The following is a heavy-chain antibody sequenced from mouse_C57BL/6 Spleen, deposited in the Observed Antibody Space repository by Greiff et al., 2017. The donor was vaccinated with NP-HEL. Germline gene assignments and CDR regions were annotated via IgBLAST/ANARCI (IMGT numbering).Heavy chain of an antibody. Sequence: QVQLKQPGAELVKPGASVKMSCKASGYTFTSYWITWVKQRPGQGLEWIGDIYPGSGSTNYNEKFKSKATLTVDTSSSTAYVQLSSLTSEDSAVYYCARELLRSYAMDYWGQGTSVTVSS. CDR1: GYTFTSYW. D-gene: IGHD1-1*01. CDR3: ARELLRSYAMDY. J-gene: IGHJ4*01. V-gene: IGHV1-55*01. CDR2: IYPGSGST.